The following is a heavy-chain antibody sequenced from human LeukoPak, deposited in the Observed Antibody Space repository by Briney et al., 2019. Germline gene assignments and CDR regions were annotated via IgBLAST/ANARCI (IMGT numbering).Heavy chain of an antibody. Sequence: GASVKVSCKASGGTFSSYAISWVRQAPGQGLEWMGGIIPIFGTANYAQKFQGRVTITTDESTSAAYMELSSLRSEDTAVYYCATGDSGYDWGGNDAFDIWGQGTMVTVSS. CDR3: ATGDSGYDWGGNDAFDI. CDR2: IIPIFGTA. J-gene: IGHJ3*02. D-gene: IGHD5-12*01. V-gene: IGHV1-69*05. CDR1: GGTFSSYA.